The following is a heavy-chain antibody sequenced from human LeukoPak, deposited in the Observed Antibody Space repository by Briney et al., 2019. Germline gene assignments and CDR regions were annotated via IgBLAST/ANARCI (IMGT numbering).Heavy chain of an antibody. J-gene: IGHJ4*02. CDR1: GFSLSSHG. Sequence: GGSLRLSCVASGFSLSSHGMHWVRQAPGKGLEDVSAISSNGVDTFYASSVKGRFAVSRDDSKNRLYLQMSSLRAEDTAVYYCVRDQSPKWGSGERYFDFWGQGTLVTVSS. CDR3: VRDQSPKWGSGERYFDF. V-gene: IGHV3-64*04. CDR2: ISSNGVDT. D-gene: IGHD7-27*01.